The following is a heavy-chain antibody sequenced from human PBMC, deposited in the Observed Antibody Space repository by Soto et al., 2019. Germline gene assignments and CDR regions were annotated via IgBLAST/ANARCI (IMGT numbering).Heavy chain of an antibody. J-gene: IGHJ6*02. CDR2: IYYNGNT. Sequence: PSETLSLTCTVSNGSINSSISYWGWIRQPPGGGLAWIGSIYYNGNTYYNPSLKSRVTISVDTSKNQFSLKLSAVTAADTAVYYCARVSGSYYYGMDVWGQGTTVTVSS. CDR3: ARVSGSYYYGMDV. D-gene: IGHD1-26*01. CDR1: NGSINSSISY. V-gene: IGHV4-39*02.